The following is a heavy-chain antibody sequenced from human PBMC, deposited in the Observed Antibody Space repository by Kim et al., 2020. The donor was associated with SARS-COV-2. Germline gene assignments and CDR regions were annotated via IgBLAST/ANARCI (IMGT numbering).Heavy chain of an antibody. CDR2: IDPGNGDT. CDR1: GYTFTNNL. D-gene: IGHD3-22*01. V-gene: IGHV1-3*01. Sequence: ASVKVSCKPSGYTFTNNLIHWVRQAPGQRLEWMGRIDPGNGDTRYSQRFQGRVTVTWDTSASIAYMEMSSLRSEDTAVYYCVRDPRNYDTFGYYWGQGSLLTVSS. J-gene: IGHJ4*02. CDR3: VRDPRNYDTFGYY.